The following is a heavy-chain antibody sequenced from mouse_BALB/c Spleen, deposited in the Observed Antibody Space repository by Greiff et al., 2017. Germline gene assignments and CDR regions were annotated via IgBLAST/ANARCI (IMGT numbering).Heavy chain of an antibody. Sequence: QVQLQQSGAELVRPGVSVKISCKGSGYTFTDYAMHWVKQSHAKSLEWIGVISTYYGDASYNQKFKGKATMTVDKSSSTAYMELARLTSEDSAIYYCACYGYRSAMDYWGQGTSVTVSS. CDR1: GYTFTDYA. D-gene: IGHD1-2*01. V-gene: IGHV1S137*01. J-gene: IGHJ4*01. CDR2: ISTYYGDA. CDR3: ACYGYRSAMDY.